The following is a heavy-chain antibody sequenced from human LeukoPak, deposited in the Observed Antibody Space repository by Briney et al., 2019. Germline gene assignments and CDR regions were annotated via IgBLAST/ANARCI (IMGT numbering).Heavy chain of an antibody. CDR2: INPNSGGT. CDR3: ARDTQALALDYYDSSGYPPDAFDI. CDR1: GGTFSSYA. D-gene: IGHD3-22*01. J-gene: IGHJ3*02. V-gene: IGHV1-2*02. Sequence: ASVKVSCKASGGTFSSYAISWVRQAPGQGLEWMGWINPNSGGTNYAQKFQGRVTMTRDTSISTAYMELSRLRSDDTAVYYCARDTQALALDYYDSSGYPPDAFDIWGQGTMVTVSS.